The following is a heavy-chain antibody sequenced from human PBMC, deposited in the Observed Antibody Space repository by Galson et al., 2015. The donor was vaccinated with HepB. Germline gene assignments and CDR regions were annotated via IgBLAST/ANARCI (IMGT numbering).Heavy chain of an antibody. Sequence: SLRLSCAASGFSFSTYAMHWVRQAPGEGLEWVALIWFDGRHKYYADSMKGRFTISRDNNKKTLYLQMDSLRVEDMAVYYCARDQVGSGSSPLWNWGQGTLVTVSS. CDR3: ARDQVGSGSSPLWN. D-gene: IGHD3-10*01. CDR2: IWFDGRHK. CDR1: GFSFSTYA. J-gene: IGHJ4*02. V-gene: IGHV3-33*01.